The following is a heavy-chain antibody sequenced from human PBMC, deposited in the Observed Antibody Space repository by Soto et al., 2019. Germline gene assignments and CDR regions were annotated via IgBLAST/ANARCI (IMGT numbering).Heavy chain of an antibody. CDR2: VSAGGDMT. V-gene: IGHV3-23*01. CDR1: GFTFSSYA. D-gene: IGHD3-10*01. CDR3: ARGDRGGSGSPASYYYSGLDV. Sequence: DVQLLESGGHLVQPGGSLRLSCAASGFTFSSYAMSWVRQAPGKGLEWVSSVSAGGDMTYYSDSVKSRFTISRDNSNNALVLQMNSLRIEDTALYYCARGDRGGSGSPASYYYSGLDVWGQGTTVTVS. J-gene: IGHJ6*02.